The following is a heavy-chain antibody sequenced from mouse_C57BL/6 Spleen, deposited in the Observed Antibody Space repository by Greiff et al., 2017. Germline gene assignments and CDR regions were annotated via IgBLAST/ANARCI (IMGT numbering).Heavy chain of an antibody. D-gene: IGHD2-4*01. Sequence: EVKLQQSGTVLARPGASVKMSCKTSGYTFTSYWMHWVKQRPGQGLEWIGAIYPGNSDTSYNQKVKGKAKLTAVTSASTAYMELSSLTNEDSAVYCCTRRYDYDGGYFDYWGQGTTLTVSS. CDR1: GYTFTSYW. V-gene: IGHV1-5*01. CDR3: TRRYDYDGGYFDY. CDR2: IYPGNSDT. J-gene: IGHJ2*01.